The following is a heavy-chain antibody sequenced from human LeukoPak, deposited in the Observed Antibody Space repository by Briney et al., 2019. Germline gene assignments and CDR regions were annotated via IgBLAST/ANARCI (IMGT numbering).Heavy chain of an antibody. CDR1: GFTFISYW. Sequence: GGSLRLSCAASGFTFISYWMHWVRQAPGKGLLWVSRINSDGSTTSYAASVRGRFTISRDTAKNTLYLQMNSLRAEDTAVYYCARGHHYYDSSAYYYWGQGTLVTVSS. V-gene: IGHV3-74*01. CDR2: INSDGSTT. D-gene: IGHD3-22*01. J-gene: IGHJ4*02. CDR3: ARGHHYYDSSAYYY.